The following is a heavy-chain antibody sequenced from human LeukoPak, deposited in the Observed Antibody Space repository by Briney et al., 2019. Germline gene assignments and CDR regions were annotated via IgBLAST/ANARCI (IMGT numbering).Heavy chain of an antibody. CDR2: ISSSSSYI. V-gene: IGHV3-21*01. CDR3: AREDVVVPAARGAFDI. D-gene: IGHD2-2*01. J-gene: IGHJ3*02. CDR1: GFTFSSYS. Sequence: PGGSLRLFCAASGFTFSSYSMNWVRQAPGKGLEWVSSISSSSSYIYYADSVKGRFTISRDNAKNSLYLQMNSLRAEDTAVYYCAREDVVVPAARGAFDIWGQGTMVTVSS.